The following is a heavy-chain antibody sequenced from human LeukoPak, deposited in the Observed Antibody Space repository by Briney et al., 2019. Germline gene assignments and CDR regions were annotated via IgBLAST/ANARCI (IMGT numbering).Heavy chain of an antibody. V-gene: IGHV1-18*01. D-gene: IGHD5-18*01. CDR1: GYTFTSYG. J-gene: IGHJ4*02. CDR3: AREDTAMVTPIH. Sequence: ASVKVSCKASGYTFTSYGISWVRQPPAQGRAWMGWISAYNGNTNYAQKLQGRVTMTTDTSTSTAYMELRSLRSDDTAVYYCAREDTAMVTPIHWGQGTLVTVSS. CDR2: ISAYNGNT.